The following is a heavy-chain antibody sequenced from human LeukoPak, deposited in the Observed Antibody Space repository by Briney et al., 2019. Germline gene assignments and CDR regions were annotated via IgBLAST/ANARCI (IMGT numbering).Heavy chain of an antibody. CDR1: GGTLNSYV. Sequence: SVKVSCKASGGTLNSYVISWVRQAPGQGLEWMGGIIPISGTTNYAQEFQGRVTITADKSTSTAYMELSSLRSEDTAVYYCARGGGRWLQSLNLNSYYYYYYMDVWGKGTTVTVSS. CDR3: ARGGGRWLQSLNLNSYYYYYYMDV. CDR2: IIPISGTT. D-gene: IGHD5-24*01. J-gene: IGHJ6*03. V-gene: IGHV1-69*06.